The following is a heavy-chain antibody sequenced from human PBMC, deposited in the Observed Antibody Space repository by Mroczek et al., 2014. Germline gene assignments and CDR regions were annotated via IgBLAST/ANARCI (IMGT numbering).Heavy chain of an antibody. CDR1: GGTFSSYA. J-gene: IGHJ4*02. V-gene: IGHV1-69*01. CDR2: IIPIFGTA. Sequence: VQLVESGAEVKKPGSSVKVSCKASGGTFSSYAISWVRQAPGQGLEWMGGIIPIFGTANYAQKFQGRVTITADESTSTAYMELSSLRSEDTAVYYCARSYYYDSSGYPGTAAPGGNWGQGTLVTVSS. D-gene: IGHD3-22*01. CDR3: ARSYYYDSSGYPGTAAPGGN.